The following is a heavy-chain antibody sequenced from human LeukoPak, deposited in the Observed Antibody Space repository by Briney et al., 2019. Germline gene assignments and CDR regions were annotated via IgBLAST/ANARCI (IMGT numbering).Heavy chain of an antibody. D-gene: IGHD6-13*01. CDR2: IIPILGIA. CDR3: ARGPRRGIAAAGSPDAFDI. CDR1: GGTFSSYA. V-gene: IGHV1-69*04. Sequence: SVKVSCKASGGTFSSYAISWVRPAPGQGLEWMGRIIPILGIANYAQKFQGRVTMTRNTSISTAYMELSSLRSEDTAVYYCARGPRRGIAAAGSPDAFDIWGQGTMVTVSS. J-gene: IGHJ3*02.